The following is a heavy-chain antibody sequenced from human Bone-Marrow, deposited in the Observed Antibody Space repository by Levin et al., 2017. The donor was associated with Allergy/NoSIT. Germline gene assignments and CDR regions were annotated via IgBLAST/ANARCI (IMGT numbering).Heavy chain of an antibody. D-gene: IGHD3-16*01. V-gene: IGHV4-31*03. Sequence: ASETLSLTCTVSGGSISSGGYYWSWIRQHPGKGLEWIGYIYYSGSTYYNPSLKSRVTISVDTSKNQFSLKLSSVTAADTAVYYCARGMFGGPPGTLDYYYGMDVWGQGTTVTVSS. J-gene: IGHJ6*02. CDR3: ARGMFGGPPGTLDYYYGMDV. CDR2: IYYSGST. CDR1: GGSISSGGYY.